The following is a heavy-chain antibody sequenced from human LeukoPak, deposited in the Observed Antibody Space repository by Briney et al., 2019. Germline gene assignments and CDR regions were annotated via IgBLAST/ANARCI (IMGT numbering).Heavy chain of an antibody. V-gene: IGHV3-30*02. D-gene: IGHD2-21*01. CDR1: GFTFSSYG. CDR3: VKDDGTYYFDS. CDR2: TRYDGSNK. Sequence: PGGSLRLSCKASGFTFSSYGMHWVRPAPGKGLQWVALTRYDGSNKDYAGFVNGRFTISRDNSEDMLYLEMNSLSPEDTAVYYCVKDDGTYYFDSWGRGTLVTVST. J-gene: IGHJ4*02.